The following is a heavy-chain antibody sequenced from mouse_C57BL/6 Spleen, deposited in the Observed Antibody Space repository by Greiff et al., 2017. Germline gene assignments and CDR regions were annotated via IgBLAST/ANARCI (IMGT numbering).Heavy chain of an antibody. V-gene: IGHV1-26*01. Sequence: EVQLQQSGPELVKPGASVKISCKASGYTFTDYYMNWVKQSHGKSLEWIGDINPNNGGTSYNQKFKGKATLTVDKSSSTAYMELRSLTSEDSAVYYCARGEDGYYWGQGTTLTVSS. J-gene: IGHJ2*01. CDR3: ARGEDGYY. D-gene: IGHD2-3*01. CDR2: INPNNGGT. CDR1: GYTFTDYY.